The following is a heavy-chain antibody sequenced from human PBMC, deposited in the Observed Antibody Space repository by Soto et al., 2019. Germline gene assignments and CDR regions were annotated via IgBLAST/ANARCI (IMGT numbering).Heavy chain of an antibody. CDR1: GGSFSGYY. CDR3: ARGLSYYDILTGLSY. J-gene: IGHJ4*02. D-gene: IGHD3-9*01. Sequence: SETLSLTCAVYGGSFSGYYWSWIRQPPGKGLEWIGEINHSGSTNYNPSLKSRVTISVDTSKNQFSLKLNSVTAADTAVYYCARGLSYYDILTGLSYWGQGTLVTVSS. V-gene: IGHV4-34*01. CDR2: INHSGST.